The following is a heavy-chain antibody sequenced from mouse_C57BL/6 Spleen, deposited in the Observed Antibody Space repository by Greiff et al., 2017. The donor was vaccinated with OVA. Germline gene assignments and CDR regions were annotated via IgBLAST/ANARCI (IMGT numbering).Heavy chain of an antibody. CDR3: AREIYSNYYFDY. CDR1: GYTFTSYW. Sequence: QVHVKQPGAELVRPGSSVKLSCKASGYTFTSYWMDWVKQRPGQGLEWIGNIYPSDSETHYNQKFKDKATLTVDKSSSTAYMQLSSLTSEDSAVYYCAREIYSNYYFDYWGQGTTLTVSS. CDR2: IYPSDSET. V-gene: IGHV1-61*01. D-gene: IGHD2-5*01. J-gene: IGHJ2*01.